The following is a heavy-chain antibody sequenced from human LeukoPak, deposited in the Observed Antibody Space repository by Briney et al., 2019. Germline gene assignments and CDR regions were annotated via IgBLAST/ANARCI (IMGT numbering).Heavy chain of an antibody. CDR2: IYYSGST. Sequence: SETLSLTCTVSGGSISSSYYWGWIRQPPGKGLEWIGSIYYSGSTYYNPSLKSRVTISVDTSKNQFSLKLSSVTAADTAVYYCARGRGSYSPGLFDYWGQGTLVTVSS. J-gene: IGHJ4*02. CDR1: GGSISSSYY. CDR3: ARGRGSYSPGLFDY. V-gene: IGHV4-39*07. D-gene: IGHD1-26*01.